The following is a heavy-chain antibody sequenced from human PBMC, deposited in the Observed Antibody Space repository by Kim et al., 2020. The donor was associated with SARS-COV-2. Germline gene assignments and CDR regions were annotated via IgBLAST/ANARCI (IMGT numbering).Heavy chain of an antibody. Sequence: QKFQGRVTITADKSTSTAYMELSSLRSEDTAVYYCARVGGQQLVQGWFDPWGQGTLVTVSS. CDR3: ARVGGQQLVQGWFDP. D-gene: IGHD6-13*01. V-gene: IGHV1-69*04. J-gene: IGHJ5*02.